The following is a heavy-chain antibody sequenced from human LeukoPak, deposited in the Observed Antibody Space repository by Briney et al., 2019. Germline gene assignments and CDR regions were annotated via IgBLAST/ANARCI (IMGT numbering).Heavy chain of an antibody. CDR3: ARGPWFGEFHLDY. Sequence: LEWMGXMNPNSGNTGYAQKFQGRVTMTRNTSKSTAYMELSSLRSEDTAVYYCARGPWFGEFHLDYWGQGTLVTVSS. V-gene: IGHV1-8*01. D-gene: IGHD3-10*01. J-gene: IGHJ4*02. CDR2: MNPNSGNT.